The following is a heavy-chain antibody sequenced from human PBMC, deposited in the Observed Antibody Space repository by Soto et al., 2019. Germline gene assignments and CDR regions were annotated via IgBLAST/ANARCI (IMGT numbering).Heavy chain of an antibody. Sequence: QTGGSLRLSCAASGFTFSSYAMSWVRQAPGKGLEWVSVISGSGGSTYYADSVKGRFTISRDNSKNTLYLQMNSLRAEDTAVYYCAKGTCKSGGSCYSTFDYWGQGTLVTVSS. J-gene: IGHJ4*02. CDR2: ISGSGGST. V-gene: IGHV3-23*01. CDR3: AKGTCKSGGSCYSTFDY. D-gene: IGHD2-15*01. CDR1: GFTFSSYA.